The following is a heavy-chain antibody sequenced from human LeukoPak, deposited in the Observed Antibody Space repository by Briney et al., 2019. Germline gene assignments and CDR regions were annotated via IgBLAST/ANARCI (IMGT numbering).Heavy chain of an antibody. CDR2: IKSKTDGGTT. CDR3: TTAPYGDHDY. CDR1: GFTFSNAW. V-gene: IGHV3-15*01. J-gene: IGHJ4*02. D-gene: IGHD4-17*01. Sequence: GGSLRLSCAASGFTFSNAWMSWVRQAPGKGLEWVGRIKSKTDGGTTDYGAPVKGRFTISRDDSKSTLYLQMSGLKIEDTAVYYCTTAPYGDHDYWGQGTLVTVSS.